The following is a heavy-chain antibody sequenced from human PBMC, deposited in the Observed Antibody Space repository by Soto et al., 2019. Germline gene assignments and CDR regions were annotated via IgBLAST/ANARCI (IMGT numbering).Heavy chain of an antibody. V-gene: IGHV3-23*01. Sequence: EVQLLESGGGLVQPGGSLRLSCAASGFTFSSHVMTWVRQGTGKGLEWVSTITESGGGTYYADSVKGRFVVSRDNSKDTLYLQMNSLRAEDTAVYYCVKRGRNWGAFDFWGQGTTVVVSS. CDR1: GFTFSSHV. CDR2: ITESGGGT. D-gene: IGHD7-27*01. CDR3: VKRGRNWGAFDF. J-gene: IGHJ3*01.